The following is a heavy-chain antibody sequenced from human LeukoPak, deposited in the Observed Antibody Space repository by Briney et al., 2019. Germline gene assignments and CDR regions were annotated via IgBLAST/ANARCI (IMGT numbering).Heavy chain of an antibody. D-gene: IGHD6-13*01. CDR3: ARDGYSSRDAFDI. CDR2: IYSGGST. J-gene: IGHJ3*02. CDR1: GFTVSSNY. Sequence: GGSLRLSCAASGFTVSSNYMSWVRQAPGKGLEWVSVIYSGGSTYYADSVKGRFTISRHNSKNTLYLQMNSLRAEDTAVYYCARDGYSSRDAFDIWGQGTMVTVSS. V-gene: IGHV3-53*01.